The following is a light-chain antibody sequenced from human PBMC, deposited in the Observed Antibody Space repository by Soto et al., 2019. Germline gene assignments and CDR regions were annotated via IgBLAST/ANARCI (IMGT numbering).Light chain of an antibody. Sequence: DVQMTQSPSTLSASVGDRVTITCRASQSITTWLAWYQQKPGKAPKLLIYAASSLQSGVPSRFSGSGSGTDFTLTISSLKPDDFATYYCQHYNSYPEAFGQGTKVDIK. J-gene: IGKJ1*01. CDR2: AAS. V-gene: IGKV1-5*01. CDR3: QHYNSYPEA. CDR1: QSITTW.